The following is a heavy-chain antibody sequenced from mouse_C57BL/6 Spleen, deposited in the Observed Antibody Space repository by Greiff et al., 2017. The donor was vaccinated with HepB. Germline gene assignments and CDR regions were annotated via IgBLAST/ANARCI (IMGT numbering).Heavy chain of an antibody. CDR1: GYTFTSYW. CDR2: IHPNSGST. J-gene: IGHJ3*01. CDR3: ASGGNYYGSSAWFAY. Sequence: QVQLKQPGAELVKPGASVKLSCKASGYTFTSYWMHWVKQRPGQGLEWIGMIHPNSGSTNYNEKFKSKATLTVDKSSSTAYMQLSSLTSEDSAVYYCASGGNYYGSSAWFAYWGQGTLVTVSA. V-gene: IGHV1-64*01. D-gene: IGHD1-1*01.